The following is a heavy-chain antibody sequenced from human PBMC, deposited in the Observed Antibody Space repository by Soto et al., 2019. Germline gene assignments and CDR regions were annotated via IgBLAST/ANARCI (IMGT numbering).Heavy chain of an antibody. CDR2: IYYSGST. CDR1: GGSISSGGYY. CDR3: ARLPRVVTANQSDY. D-gene: IGHD2-21*02. Sequence: QVQLQESGPGLVKPSQTLSLTCTVSGGSISSGGYYWSWIRQHPGKGLEWIGYIYYSGSTYYNTFLKSRVTIAVDTSKNQCSLKLSSVTAADTAVYYCARLPRVVTANQSDYWGQGTLVTVSS. V-gene: IGHV4-31*03. J-gene: IGHJ4*02.